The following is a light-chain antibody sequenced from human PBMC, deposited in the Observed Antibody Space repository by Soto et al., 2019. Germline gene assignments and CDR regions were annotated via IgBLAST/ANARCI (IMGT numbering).Light chain of an antibody. CDR1: QSVSSSY. CDR3: QQYSDSSWT. V-gene: IGKV3-20*01. CDR2: AAS. Sequence: EIVMTQSPATLSVSPGERATLFCRASQSVSSSYLAWYQQRPGQAPRLPIYAASSRATGIPDRFSGSGSGTDFILTISGLEPEDFAVYYCQQYSDSSWTFGQGTKVDIK. J-gene: IGKJ1*01.